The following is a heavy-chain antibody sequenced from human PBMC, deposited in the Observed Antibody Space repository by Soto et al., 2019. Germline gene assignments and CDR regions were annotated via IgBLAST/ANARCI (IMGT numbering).Heavy chain of an antibody. Sequence: ETLSLTCTVSGGSISSYYWSWIRQPPGKGLEWIGYIYYSGSTNYNPSLKSRVTISVDTSKNQFSLKLSSVTAADTAVYYCARHYDFWSGYYNYYYMDVWGKGTTVTVSS. CDR2: IYYSGST. CDR1: GGSISSYY. J-gene: IGHJ6*03. V-gene: IGHV4-59*08. CDR3: ARHYDFWSGYYNYYYMDV. D-gene: IGHD3-3*01.